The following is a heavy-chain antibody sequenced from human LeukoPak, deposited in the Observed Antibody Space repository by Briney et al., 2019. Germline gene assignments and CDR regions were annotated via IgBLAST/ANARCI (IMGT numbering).Heavy chain of an antibody. CDR3: AKRGARRSDWYGMDV. D-gene: IGHD6-6*01. J-gene: IGHJ6*02. CDR1: GFSFSNFA. Sequence: GTSLRLSCAASGFSFSNFAIHWVRQAPGKGLEWVAVILSDGSNEYYGDSVKGRFIISRDNSKDTLNLQMNSLRGDDTAVYYCAKRGARRSDWYGMDVWGQGTSVTVSS. CDR2: ILSDGSNE. V-gene: IGHV3-30*18.